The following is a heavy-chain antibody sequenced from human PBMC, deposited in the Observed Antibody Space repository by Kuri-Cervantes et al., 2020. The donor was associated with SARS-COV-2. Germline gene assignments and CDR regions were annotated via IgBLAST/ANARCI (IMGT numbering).Heavy chain of an antibody. CDR2: IYPGDSDT. V-gene: IGHV5-51*01. Sequence: GGSLRLSCKGSGYSFTSYWIGWVRQMPGKGLEWMGIIYPGDSDTRYSPSFQGQVTISADKSISTAYLQWSSLKASDTAMYYCARPVAAPYEYAFDIWGQGTMVTVSS. CDR1: GYSFTSYW. J-gene: IGHJ3*02. D-gene: IGHD2-15*01. CDR3: ARPVAAPYEYAFDI.